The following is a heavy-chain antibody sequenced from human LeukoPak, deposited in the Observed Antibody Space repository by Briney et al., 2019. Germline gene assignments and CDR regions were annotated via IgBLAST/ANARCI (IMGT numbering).Heavy chain of an antibody. CDR1: GGTFSSYA. J-gene: IGHJ6*02. CDR2: IIPILGIA. CDR3: ARFDGRGVYYYYGMDV. D-gene: IGHD2-15*01. V-gene: IGHV1-69*04. Sequence: GASVKVSCKASGGTFSSYAISWVRQAPGQGLEWMGRIIPILGIANYAQKFQGRVTITADKSTSTAYMELSSLRSEDTAVYYCARFDGRGVYYYYGMDVWGQGTTVTVSS.